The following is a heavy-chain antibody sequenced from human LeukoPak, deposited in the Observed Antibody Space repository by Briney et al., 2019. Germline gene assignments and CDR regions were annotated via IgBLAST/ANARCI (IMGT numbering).Heavy chain of an antibody. CDR3: AKDRYYDSSGYVDY. CDR1: GFTFDDYA. Sequence: AGRSLRLSCAASGFTFDDYAMHWVRQAPGKGLEWVSGISWNSGSIGYADSEKGRFTISRDNAKNSLYLQMNSLRAEDTALYYCAKDRYYDSSGYVDYWGQGTLVTVSS. V-gene: IGHV3-9*01. D-gene: IGHD3-22*01. CDR2: ISWNSGSI. J-gene: IGHJ4*02.